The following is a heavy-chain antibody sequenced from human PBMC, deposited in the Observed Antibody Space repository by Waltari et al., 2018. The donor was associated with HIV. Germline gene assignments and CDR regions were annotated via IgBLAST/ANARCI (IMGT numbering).Heavy chain of an antibody. V-gene: IGHV2-26*01. CDR3: ARIELSYDMLTGDYYYYYGMDV. CDR1: GFSLSNGRMG. Sequence: QVTLKESGPVLVKPTETLTLTCIVSGFSLSNGRMGVSWIRQPPGKALEWLAHIFSNYEKSYSTSLKSKLTISKDTSKSQVVLTMTNMDPVDTATYYCARIELSYDMLTGDYYYYYGMDVWGQGTTVTVSS. J-gene: IGHJ6*02. D-gene: IGHD3-9*01. CDR2: IFSNYEK.